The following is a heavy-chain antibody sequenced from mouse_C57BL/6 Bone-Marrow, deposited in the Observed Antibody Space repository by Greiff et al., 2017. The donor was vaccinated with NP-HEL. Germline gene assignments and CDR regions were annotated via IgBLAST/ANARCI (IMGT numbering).Heavy chain of an antibody. CDR2: IYPGDGDT. V-gene: IGHV1-82*01. CDR1: GYAFSSSW. Sequence: VQLQQSGPELVKPGASVKISCKASGYAFSSSWMNWVKQRPGKGLEWIGRIYPGDGDTNYNGKFKGKATLTADKSSSTAYMQLSSLTSEDSAVYFCARWVTTVVDWYFDVWGTGTTVTVSS. D-gene: IGHD1-1*01. J-gene: IGHJ1*03. CDR3: ARWVTTVVDWYFDV.